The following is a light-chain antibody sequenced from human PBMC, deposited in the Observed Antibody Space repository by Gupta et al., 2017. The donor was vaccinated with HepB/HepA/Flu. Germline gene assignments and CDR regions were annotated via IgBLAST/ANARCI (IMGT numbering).Light chain of an antibody. CDR3: QESHSSHFT. CDR1: QSISNS. Sequence: DIQMTQSPSSLSASVGDRVTITCRTSQSISNSLNWYRQRPGETPIVLIYGASTLQSGVPSRFSGSGSGTEFTLAISGLQPEDFATYYCQESHSSHFTFGHGTKVYIK. V-gene: IGKV1-39*01. J-gene: IGKJ3*01. CDR2: GAS.